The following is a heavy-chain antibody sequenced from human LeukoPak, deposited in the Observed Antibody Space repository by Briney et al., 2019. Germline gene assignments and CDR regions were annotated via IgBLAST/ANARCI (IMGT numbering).Heavy chain of an antibody. J-gene: IGHJ4*02. Sequence: GASVKVSCKASGYTFTSYAMHWVRQAPGQRLEWMGWINAGNGNTKYSRKFQGRVTITRDTSASTAYMELSSLRSEDTAVYYCARQTYYYGSGSYQIDYWGQGTLVTVSS. CDR1: GYTFTSYA. CDR2: INAGNGNT. V-gene: IGHV1-3*01. D-gene: IGHD3-10*01. CDR3: ARQTYYYGSGSYQIDY.